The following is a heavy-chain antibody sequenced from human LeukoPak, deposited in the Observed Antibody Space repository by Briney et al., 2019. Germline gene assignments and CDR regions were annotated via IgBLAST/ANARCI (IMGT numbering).Heavy chain of an antibody. CDR2: IYHSGST. CDR1: GYSISSGYY. Sequence: SETLSLTCTVSGYSISSGYYWGWIRQPPGKGLEWIGSIYHSGSTYYNPSLKSRVTISVDTSKNQFSLKLSSVTAADTAVYYCATRDNNDDYWSGYYYYYMDVWGKGTTVTVSS. D-gene: IGHD3-3*01. CDR3: ATRDNNDDYWSGYYYYYMDV. J-gene: IGHJ6*03. V-gene: IGHV4-38-2*02.